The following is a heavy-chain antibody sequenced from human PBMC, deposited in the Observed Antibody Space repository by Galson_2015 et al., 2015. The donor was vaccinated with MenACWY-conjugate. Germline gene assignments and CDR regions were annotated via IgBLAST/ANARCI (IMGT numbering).Heavy chain of an antibody. J-gene: IGHJ5*02. CDR1: GYTFTGYY. CDR3: ARPVRAAAGTSWFDP. Sequence: SVKVSCKASGYTFTGYYMHWVRQAPGQGLEWMGGIIPIFGTANYAQKFQGRVTITADESTSTAYMELSSLRSEDTAVYYCARPVRAAAGTSWFDPWGQGTLVTVSS. D-gene: IGHD6-13*01. CDR2: IIPIFGTA. V-gene: IGHV1-69*13.